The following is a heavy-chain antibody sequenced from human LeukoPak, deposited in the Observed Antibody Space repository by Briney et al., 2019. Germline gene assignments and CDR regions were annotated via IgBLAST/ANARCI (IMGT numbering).Heavy chain of an antibody. J-gene: IGHJ4*02. CDR1: GYTFTSYG. Sequence: ASVKVSCKASGYTFTSYGISWVRLAPGQGLEWMGWISAYNGNTNYAQKLQGRVTMTTDTSTSTAYMELRSLRSDDTAAYYCAREGEYCGGDCFFDYWGQGTLVTVSS. V-gene: IGHV1-18*01. CDR2: ISAYNGNT. CDR3: AREGEYCGGDCFFDY. D-gene: IGHD2-21*02.